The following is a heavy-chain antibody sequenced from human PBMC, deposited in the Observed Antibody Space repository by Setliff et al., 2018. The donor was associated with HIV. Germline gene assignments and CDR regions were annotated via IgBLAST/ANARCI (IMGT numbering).Heavy chain of an antibody. J-gene: IGHJ6*03. CDR2: IKQDGSEK. CDR3: ARVSSTYWYSIFRNYYYHMDV. Sequence: GGSLRLSCAASGFTFSTYWMSWVRQAPGKGLEWVANIKQDGSEKNYMDSVKGRFTISRDNAKNSLYLQMNSLRAEDTAVYYCARVSSTYWYSIFRNYYYHMDVWGKGTTVTVS. V-gene: IGHV3-7*05. D-gene: IGHD2-8*02. CDR1: GFTFSTYW.